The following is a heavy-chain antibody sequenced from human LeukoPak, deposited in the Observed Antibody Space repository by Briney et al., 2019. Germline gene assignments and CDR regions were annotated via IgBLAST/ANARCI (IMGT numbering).Heavy chain of an antibody. CDR1: GFTFSSYN. J-gene: IGHJ5*02. V-gene: IGHV3-21*04. Sequence: PGGSLRLSCAASGFTFSSYNMNWVRQAPGKGLEWVSSISSTSSYIYYADSVKGRFTISRDNSKNTLYLQMNSLRVEDTAVYYCAKDKGSTWNWFDPWGQGTLVTVSS. D-gene: IGHD6-13*01. CDR2: ISSTSSYI. CDR3: AKDKGSTWNWFDP.